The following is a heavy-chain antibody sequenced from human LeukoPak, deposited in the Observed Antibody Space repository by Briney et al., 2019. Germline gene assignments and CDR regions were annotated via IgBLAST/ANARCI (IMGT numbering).Heavy chain of an antibody. CDR2: IIGNGGDI. Sequence: GGSLRLSCAASGFTFNTYAMNGVRQAPGKSLEWVSVIIGNGGDIHYAGSVRGRFTISRDNSKNTLYLQMNSLRVEDTAVYYCAKDRIPDGRYSIDFWGPGSLVTVSS. D-gene: IGHD5-24*01. CDR1: GFTFNTYA. CDR3: AKDRIPDGRYSIDF. J-gene: IGHJ4*02. V-gene: IGHV3-23*01.